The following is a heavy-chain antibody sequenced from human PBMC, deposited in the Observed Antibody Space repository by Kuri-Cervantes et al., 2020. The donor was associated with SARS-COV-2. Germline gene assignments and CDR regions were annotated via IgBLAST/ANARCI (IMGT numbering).Heavy chain of an antibody. D-gene: IGHD7-27*01. V-gene: IGHV3-7*01. CDR1: GFTFSSYW. Sequence: ETLSLTCAASGFTFSSYWMSWVRQAPGKGLEWVANIKQDGSEKYYVDSVKGRFTISRDNAKNSLYLQMSSLRAEDTAVYYCARDLRLGKSLDYWGQGTLVTVSS. CDR2: IKQDGSEK. CDR3: ARDLRLGKSLDY. J-gene: IGHJ4*02.